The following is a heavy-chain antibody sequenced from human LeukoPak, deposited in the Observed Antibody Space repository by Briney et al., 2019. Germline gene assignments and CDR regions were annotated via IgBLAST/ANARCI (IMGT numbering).Heavy chain of an antibody. CDR3: AKDRDEYGNDC. J-gene: IGHJ4*02. D-gene: IGHD4-11*01. CDR2: IRSDGSSI. V-gene: IGHV3-30*02. Sequence: GGSLRLSCAASGFTFSSYAMHWVRQAPGKGLEWVTLIRSDGSSIYYADSVKGRFTISRDNSRNTLYLQMNSLRVEDTAVYYCAKDRDEYGNDCWGQGILVTVST. CDR1: GFTFSSYA.